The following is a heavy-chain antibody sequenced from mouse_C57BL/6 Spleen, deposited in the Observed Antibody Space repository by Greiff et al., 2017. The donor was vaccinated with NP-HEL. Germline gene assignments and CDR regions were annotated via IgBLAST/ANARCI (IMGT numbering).Heavy chain of an antibody. CDR2: IYPGDGDT. D-gene: IGHD4-1*01. CDR1: GYAFSSYW. V-gene: IGHV1-80*01. CDR3: ARWDWDGEYAMDY. Sequence: VQLQQSGAELVKPGASVKISCKASGYAFSSYWMNWVKQRPGKGLEWIGQIYPGDGDTNYNGKFKGKATLTADKSSSTAYMQLSRLTSEDSAVYFCARWDWDGEYAMDYWGQGTSVTVSS. J-gene: IGHJ4*01.